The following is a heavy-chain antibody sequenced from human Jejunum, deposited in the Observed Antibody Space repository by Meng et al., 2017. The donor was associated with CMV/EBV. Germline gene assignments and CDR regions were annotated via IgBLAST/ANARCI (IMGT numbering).Heavy chain of an antibody. J-gene: IGHJ4*02. CDR2: IKSDGSRT. D-gene: IGHD6-6*01. Sequence: GFPFSSYWMHWVRQAPGQGLVWVSRIKSDGSRTSYAASVKGRFTISRDNAKNTLYLQMNSLRAEDTAVYFCARGRVSYTSWSPQGYWGQGALVTVSS. CDR3: ARGRVSYTSWSPQGY. V-gene: IGHV3-74*01. CDR1: GFPFSSYW.